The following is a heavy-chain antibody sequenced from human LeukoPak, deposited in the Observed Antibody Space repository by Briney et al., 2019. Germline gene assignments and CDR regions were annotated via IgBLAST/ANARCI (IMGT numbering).Heavy chain of an antibody. CDR2: IYPGDSDT. D-gene: IGHD3-22*01. CDR3: ARRAYYYDSSGYQEYFQH. V-gene: IGHV5-51*01. Sequence: GESLKISCKGSGYSFTSYWIGWVRQMPGKGLEWMAIIYPGDSDTRYSPSFQGQVTISVDKSISTAYLQWNSLKASDTAMYYCARRAYYYDSSGYQEYFQHWGQGALVTVSS. CDR1: GYSFTSYW. J-gene: IGHJ1*01.